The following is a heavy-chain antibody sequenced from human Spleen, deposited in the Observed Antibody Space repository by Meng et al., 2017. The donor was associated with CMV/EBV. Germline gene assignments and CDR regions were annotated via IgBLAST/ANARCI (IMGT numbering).Heavy chain of an antibody. D-gene: IGHD5-18*01. V-gene: IGHV4-39*01. CDR2: IYYSGST. Sequence: VSGGSISSSSYYWGWIRQPPGKGLEWIGSIYYSGSTYYNLSLKSRVTISVDTSKNQFSLKLSSVTAADTAVYYCASLDTPRRMGFDYWGQGTLVTVSS. J-gene: IGHJ4*02. CDR1: GGSISSSSYY. CDR3: ASLDTPRRMGFDY.